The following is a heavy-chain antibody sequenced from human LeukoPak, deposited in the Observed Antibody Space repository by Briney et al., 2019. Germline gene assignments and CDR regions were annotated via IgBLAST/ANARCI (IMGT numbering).Heavy chain of an antibody. CDR3: ARVRDGYKHWYFDL. D-gene: IGHD5-24*01. CDR1: GISINSNTYY. V-gene: IGHV4-39*07. J-gene: IGHJ2*01. CDR2: LYYSGST. Sequence: PSETLSLTCSVSGISINSNTYYWVWIRQPPGKGLEWIGSLYYSGSTYYNPSLKSRVTISVDTSKNQFSLKLSSVAAADTAVYYCARVRDGYKHWYFDLWGRGTLVTVSS.